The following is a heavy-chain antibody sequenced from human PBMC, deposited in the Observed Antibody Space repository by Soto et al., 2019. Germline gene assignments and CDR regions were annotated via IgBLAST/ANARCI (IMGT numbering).Heavy chain of an antibody. CDR3: AKKEGYYYYYYMDV. CDR1: GFTFSSYA. Sequence: EVQLLESGGGLVQPGGSLRLSCAASGFTFSSYAMSWVRQAPGKGLEWVSAISGSGGSTYYADSVKGRFTISRDNSKNTLYLQMNGLRAAETAVYYWAKKEGYYYYYYMDVWGKGTTVTVSS. J-gene: IGHJ6*03. CDR2: ISGSGGST. V-gene: IGHV3-23*01.